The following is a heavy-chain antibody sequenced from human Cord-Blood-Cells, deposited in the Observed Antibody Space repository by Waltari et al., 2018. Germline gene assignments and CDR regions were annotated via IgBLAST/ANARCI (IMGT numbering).Heavy chain of an antibody. CDR2: ISYDGSNK. Sequence: QVQLVESGGGVVQPGRSLRLSCAASGFTFSSYAMHWVRQAPGKGLEWLAVISYDGSNKYYADSVKGRFTISRDNSKNTLYLQMNSLRAEDTAVYYCARVFYYGSGSYYFDYWGQGTLVTVSS. CDR1: GFTFSSYA. CDR3: ARVFYYGSGSYYFDY. D-gene: IGHD3-10*01. J-gene: IGHJ4*02. V-gene: IGHV3-30-3*01.